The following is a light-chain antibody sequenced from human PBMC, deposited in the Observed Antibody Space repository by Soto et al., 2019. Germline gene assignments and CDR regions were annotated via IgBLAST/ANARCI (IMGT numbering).Light chain of an antibody. CDR2: DAS. J-gene: IGKJ1*01. Sequence: DIQMTQSPSTRSSSFGDRVTITWRASQSISVSLAWYQQKPGKAPNLLIYDASTLQGGVPSRFSGSGSGTEFTLTVTSIKPEDFATYVCQQYDKYSTFGHGTKVDIK. V-gene: IGKV1-5*01. CDR3: QQYDKYST. CDR1: QSISVS.